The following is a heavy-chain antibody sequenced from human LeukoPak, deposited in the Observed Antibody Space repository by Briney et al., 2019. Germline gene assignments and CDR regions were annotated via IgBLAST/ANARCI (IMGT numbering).Heavy chain of an antibody. Sequence: GGSLRLSCAASGFTFSSYSMNWVRQAPGKGLEWVSSISSNSGGIDYADSVKGRFTISRDNAKNFLYLQMNSLRPEDTAFYYCAKDVQMTSNAYYNYFDYWGQGTLVTVSS. CDR2: ISSNSGGI. J-gene: IGHJ4*02. CDR3: AKDVQMTSNAYYNYFDY. D-gene: IGHD3-22*01. V-gene: IGHV3-9*01. CDR1: GFTFSSYS.